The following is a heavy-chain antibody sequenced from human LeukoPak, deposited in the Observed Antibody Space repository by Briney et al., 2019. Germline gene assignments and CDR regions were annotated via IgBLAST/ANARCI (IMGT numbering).Heavy chain of an antibody. CDR2: IYPGDSDT. V-gene: IGHV5-51*01. J-gene: IGHJ4*02. CDR3: ARHVVPYSSGLTGFDY. CDR1: GYTFGTYW. Sequence: GESLKISCKASGYTFGTYWIGWLRQMPEKRLECIGIIYPGDSDTRYSPSFRGQVTISADKSITTAYLQWSSLKASDTAMYYCARHVVPYSSGLTGFDYWGQGTLVTVSP. D-gene: IGHD6-19*01.